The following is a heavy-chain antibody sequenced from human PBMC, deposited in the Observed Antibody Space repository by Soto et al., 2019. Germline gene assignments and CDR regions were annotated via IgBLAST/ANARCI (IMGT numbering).Heavy chain of an antibody. CDR1: GFTFSSYW. J-gene: IGHJ6*03. CDR3: ARDSMVYYDFWSGYYEYYYYYYMDV. CDR2: IKQDGSEK. D-gene: IGHD3-3*01. Sequence: GGSLRLSCAASGFTFSSYWMSWVRQAPGKGLEWVANIKQDGSEKYYVDSVKGRFTISRDNAKNSLYLQMNSLRAEDTAVYYCARDSMVYYDFWSGYYEYYYYYYMDVWGKGTTVTVSS. V-gene: IGHV3-7*01.